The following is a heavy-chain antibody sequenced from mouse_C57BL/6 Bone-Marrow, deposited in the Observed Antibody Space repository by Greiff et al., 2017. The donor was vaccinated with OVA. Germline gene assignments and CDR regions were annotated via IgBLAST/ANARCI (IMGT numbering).Heavy chain of an antibody. CDR3: ARHYYGSSLLWYFDV. Sequence: EVKLMESGPELVKPGASVKMSCKASGYTFTSYVMHWVKQKPGQGLEWIGYIYPYNDGTKYNEKFKGKATLTSDKSSSTAYMALSSLTSEDSAVYYCARHYYGSSLLWYFDVWGTGTTVTVSS. CDR2: IYPYNDGT. D-gene: IGHD1-1*01. V-gene: IGHV1-14*01. CDR1: GYTFTSYV. J-gene: IGHJ1*03.